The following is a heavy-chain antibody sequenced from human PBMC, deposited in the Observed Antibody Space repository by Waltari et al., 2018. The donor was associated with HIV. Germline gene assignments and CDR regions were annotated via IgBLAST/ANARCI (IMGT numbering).Heavy chain of an antibody. J-gene: IGHJ4*02. V-gene: IGHV3-48*01. CDR1: GFRFRSYS. Sequence: EVKLVASGGGLIQPGGSLRLSCATSGFRFRSYSMNWVRQAPGEGLELLAYMSDDTRYPYYADSVKGRLTISRDNAEDSVYLQMTNLRVEETAVYYCVRDYKGAFDYWGQGTRVTVSS. D-gene: IGHD3-10*01. CDR2: MSDDTRYP. CDR3: VRDYKGAFDY.